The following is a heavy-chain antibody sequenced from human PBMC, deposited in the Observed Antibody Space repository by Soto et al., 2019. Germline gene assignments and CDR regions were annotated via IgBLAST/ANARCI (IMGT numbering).Heavy chain of an antibody. J-gene: IGHJ6*03. Sequence: QVQLQESGPGLVKPSETLSLTCTVSGGSISNYYWSWIRQTPGKGLEWIGYIYYSGSTNYNPSLKSRVTISVDTSKNQFSLKLSSVTAADTAVYYCAREAVRDDFWSGYYSPYYYCYVDVWGKGTTVTVSS. CDR3: AREAVRDDFWSGYYSPYYYCYVDV. V-gene: IGHV4-59*01. CDR2: IYYSGST. D-gene: IGHD3-3*01. CDR1: GGSISNYY.